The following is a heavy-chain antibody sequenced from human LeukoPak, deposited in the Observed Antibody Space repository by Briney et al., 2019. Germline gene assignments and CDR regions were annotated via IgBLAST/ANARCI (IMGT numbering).Heavy chain of an antibody. Sequence: PSETLSLTCTVSGGSISRYYWSWIRQSPGKGLEWIGYISNSGSTNYNPSLKSRVTISVHMSKNQFSLRLSSVTAADTAVYYCADNFHMDVWGKGTTVTISS. V-gene: IGHV4-59*01. D-gene: IGHD5-24*01. J-gene: IGHJ6*03. CDR3: ADNFHMDV. CDR2: ISNSGST. CDR1: GGSISRYY.